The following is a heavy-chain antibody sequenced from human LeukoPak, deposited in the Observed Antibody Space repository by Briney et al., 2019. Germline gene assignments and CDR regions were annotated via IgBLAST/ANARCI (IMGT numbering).Heavy chain of an antibody. J-gene: IGHJ4*02. D-gene: IGHD6-13*01. CDR1: GGSISSYY. CDR2: MYYSGTT. V-gene: IGHV4-59*01. Sequence: SETLSLTCTVSGGSISSYYWSWIRQPPGKGLEWIGYMYYSGTTNYNPSLKSRVTISIDTSKNQFSLKLNSVTAADTAVYYCASSPAYSSSWYGGYWGQGTLVTVSS. CDR3: ASSPAYSSSWYGGY.